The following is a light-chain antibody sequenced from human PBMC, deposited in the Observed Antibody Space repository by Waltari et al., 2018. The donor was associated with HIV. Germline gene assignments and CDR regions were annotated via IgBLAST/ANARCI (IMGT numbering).Light chain of an antibody. CDR2: RNN. CDR3: AAWDDSLSGSWV. V-gene: IGLV1-47*01. CDR1: SSNIGRNY. Sequence: QSVMTQPPSASGTPGQRVTLSCSGSSSNIGRNYVNWYQQLPGTTPKLLIYRNNQRPSGVPDRFSGSKSGTSASLAISGLRSEDEADYYCAAWDDSLSGSWVFGGGTQVTVL. J-gene: IGLJ3*02.